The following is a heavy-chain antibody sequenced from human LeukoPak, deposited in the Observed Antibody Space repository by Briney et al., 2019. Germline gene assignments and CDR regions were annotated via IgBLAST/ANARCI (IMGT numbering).Heavy chain of an antibody. J-gene: IGHJ4*02. V-gene: IGHV3-74*01. CDR3: AREGSYYDFDY. CDR2: INSDGSST. D-gene: IGHD1-26*01. CDR1: GFTFSSYW. Sequence: GGSLRLSCAASGFTFSSYWMHWVRQAPGKGLVWVSRINSDGSSTSYADSVKGRFTISRDNAKNTLYLQMNSLRAEDTAVYYCAREGSYYDFDYWGQGTLVTVSS.